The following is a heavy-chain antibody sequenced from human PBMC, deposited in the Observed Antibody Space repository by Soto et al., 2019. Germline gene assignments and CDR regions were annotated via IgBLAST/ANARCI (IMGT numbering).Heavy chain of an antibody. CDR2: INPNSGGT. CDR1: GHTXTGYY. J-gene: IGHJ6*02. CDR3: ARDRSTLYQLLSCGMDV. V-gene: IGHV1-2*02. Sequence: SXKVSFKASGHTXTGYYMNLVRQAPEQGLEWMGWINPNSGGTNYAQKFQGRVTMTRDTSISTAYMELSRLRSDDTAVYYCARDRSTLYQLLSCGMDVWGQGTTGPVSS. D-gene: IGHD2-2*01.